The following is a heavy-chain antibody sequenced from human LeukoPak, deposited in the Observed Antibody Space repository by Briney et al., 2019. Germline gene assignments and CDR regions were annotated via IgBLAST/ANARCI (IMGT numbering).Heavy chain of an antibody. D-gene: IGHD5-12*01. V-gene: IGHV3-33*06. CDR1: GFTFSNHG. J-gene: IGHJ4*02. CDR2: IWYDGSNQ. CDR3: AKDLRPDGRYDFDH. Sequence: GRSLRLSCAAPGFTFSNHGMHWVRQAPGKGLEWVAVIWYDGSNQYYADSVKGRFTISRDNSKNTVYLQMNSLRAEDTAVYYCAKDLRPDGRYDFDHWGQGTLVTVSS.